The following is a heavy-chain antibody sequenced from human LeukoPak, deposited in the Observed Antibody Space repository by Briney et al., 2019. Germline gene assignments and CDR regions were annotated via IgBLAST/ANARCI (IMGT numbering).Heavy chain of an antibody. D-gene: IGHD5-12*01. Sequence: GGSLRLSCSASGFTFSSYWMHWVRQVPGRGLVWVSRIKNDGSYTNYAESVKGRFTISRDNAKNTLYLQMNSLRAEDTAVYYCVRGDSGYPDYWGQGTLVTVSS. CDR1: GFTFSSYW. CDR3: VRGDSGYPDY. J-gene: IGHJ4*02. CDR2: IKNDGSYT. V-gene: IGHV3-74*01.